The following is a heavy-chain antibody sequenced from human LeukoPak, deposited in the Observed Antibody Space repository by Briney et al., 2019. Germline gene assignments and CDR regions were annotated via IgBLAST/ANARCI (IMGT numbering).Heavy chain of an antibody. CDR2: INPNTGDT. V-gene: IGHV1-2*02. D-gene: IGHD6-13*01. J-gene: IGHJ5*02. Sequence: ASVKVSCKASGYTFTAYYMRWVRQAPGQGLEWMGWINPNTGDTNYAQRFQGRVTMTRDTSISTAYMDLSRLRSDDTAVYYCARDMWQQFDWFDPWGQGTLVTVSS. CDR1: GYTFTAYY. CDR3: ARDMWQQFDWFDP.